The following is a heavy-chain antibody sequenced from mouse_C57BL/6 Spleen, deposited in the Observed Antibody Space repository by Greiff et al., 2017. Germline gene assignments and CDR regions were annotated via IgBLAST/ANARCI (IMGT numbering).Heavy chain of an antibody. D-gene: IGHD2-3*01. J-gene: IGHJ2*01. CDR3: ARLSDGYYSY. V-gene: IGHV1-80*01. Sequence: QVQLKESGAELVKPGASVKISCKASGYAFSSYWMNWVKQRPGKGLEWIGQIYPGDGDTNYNGKFKGKATLTADKSSSTAYMQLSSLTSEDSAVYFCARLSDGYYSYWGQGTTLTVSS. CDR2: IYPGDGDT. CDR1: GYAFSSYW.